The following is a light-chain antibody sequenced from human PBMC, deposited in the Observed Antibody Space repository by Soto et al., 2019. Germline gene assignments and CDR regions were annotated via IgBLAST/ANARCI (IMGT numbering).Light chain of an antibody. J-gene: IGKJ1*01. CDR2: DAS. CDR3: QQLNSYPLT. CDR1: QSIDTY. V-gene: IGKV3-11*01. Sequence: EIVLTQSPATLSSSPGERATLSCRASQSIDTYLAWYQQKPGQARRLLIYDASDRATGIPARFSGSGSGTDFTLTISSLQPEDFATYYCQQLNSYPLTFGQGTKVDIK.